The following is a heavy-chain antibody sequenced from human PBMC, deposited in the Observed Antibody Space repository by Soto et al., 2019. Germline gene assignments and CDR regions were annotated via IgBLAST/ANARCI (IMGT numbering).Heavy chain of an antibody. D-gene: IGHD3-16*01. CDR1: GFTFGSYA. CDR3: AKFRGPSYSYYSMDV. Sequence: EVQLLESGGGLVQPGGSLRLSCAASGFTFGSYAMNWLRQAPGRGLECVSFISGSGRTTSYADSVKGRFTVSRDNSKNTLYLQMSRLRAEDTALYYCAKFRGPSYSYYSMDVWGKGTTVTVSS. V-gene: IGHV3-23*01. CDR2: ISGSGRTT. J-gene: IGHJ6*03.